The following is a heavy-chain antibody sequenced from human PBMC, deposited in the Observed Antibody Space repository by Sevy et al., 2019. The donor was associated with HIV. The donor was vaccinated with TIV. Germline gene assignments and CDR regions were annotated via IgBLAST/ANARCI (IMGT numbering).Heavy chain of an antibody. CDR1: GFTFSNSG. D-gene: IGHD6-19*01. V-gene: IGHV3-33*01. Sequence: GGSLRLSCAASGFTFSNSGMHWVRQSPGKGLEWVASIFSGGITTYDGDSVKGRFTVFRDNSKSTLYLHMNSLGVEDTAVYYCARESPSDWYLDSWGQGTQVTVSS. J-gene: IGHJ4*02. CDR2: IFSGGITT. CDR3: ARESPSDWYLDS.